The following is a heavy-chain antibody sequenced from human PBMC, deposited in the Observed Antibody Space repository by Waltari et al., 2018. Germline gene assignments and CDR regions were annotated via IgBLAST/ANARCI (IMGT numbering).Heavy chain of an antibody. D-gene: IGHD7-27*01. CDR1: GLSFWTNF. CDR3: VRDGDDHAFDI. CDR2: INPSGGST. Sequence: QVQLLQSGAEVKIPGASVRVSCKASGLSFWTNFFHWVRPAPGQGLEWMGIINPSGGSTSYAQGFQGRVTMTSDTSTSTLYMELSSLRSEDTAVYYCVRDGDDHAFDIWGQGTRVTVSS. J-gene: IGHJ3*02. V-gene: IGHV1-46*01.